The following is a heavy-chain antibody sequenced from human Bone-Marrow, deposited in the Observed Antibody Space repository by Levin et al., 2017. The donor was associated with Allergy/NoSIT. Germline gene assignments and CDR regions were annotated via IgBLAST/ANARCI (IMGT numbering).Heavy chain of an antibody. CDR1: GFTFNGYS. V-gene: IGHV3-48*01. D-gene: IGHD6-19*01. CDR2: ISGSSTTT. CDR3: ARPGVAGDFDY. J-gene: IGHJ4*02. Sequence: HSGGSLRLSCAASGFTFNGYSMHWVRQAPGRGLEWVSYISGSSTTTYYADSVKGRFTISRDNAKNSLYLQMNSLRVEDTAVYYCARPGVAGDFDYWGQGTLVTVSS.